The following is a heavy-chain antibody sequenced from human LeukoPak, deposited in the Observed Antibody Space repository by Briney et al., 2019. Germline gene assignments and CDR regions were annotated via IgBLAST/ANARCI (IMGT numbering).Heavy chain of an antibody. CDR1: GFTFSSYA. CDR3: AKDRAAVADYYYYYGMDV. V-gene: IGHV3-23*01. J-gene: IGHJ6*02. D-gene: IGHD6-19*01. Sequence: GGSLRLSCAASGFTFSSYAMSWVRRAPGKGLEWVSAISGSGGSTYYADSVKGRFTISRDNSKNTLYLQMNSLRAEDTAVYYCAKDRAAVADYYYYYGMDVWGQGTTVTVSS. CDR2: ISGSGGST.